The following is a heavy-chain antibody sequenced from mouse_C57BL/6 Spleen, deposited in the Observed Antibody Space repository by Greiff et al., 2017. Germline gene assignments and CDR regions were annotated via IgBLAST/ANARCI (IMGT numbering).Heavy chain of an antibody. J-gene: IGHJ2*01. CDR3: ARDYYGSSFFFGY. V-gene: IGHV1-42*01. D-gene: IGHD1-1*01. CDR2: INPSTGGT. Sequence: VQLQQSGPELVKPGASVKLSCKASGYSFTGYYMNWVKQSPEKGLEWIGEINPSTGGTTYNQKFKAKATFTVDKSSSTAYMHLKSLTAEDSAVYYGARDYYGSSFFFGYWGQGTTLTVSS. CDR1: GYSFTGYY.